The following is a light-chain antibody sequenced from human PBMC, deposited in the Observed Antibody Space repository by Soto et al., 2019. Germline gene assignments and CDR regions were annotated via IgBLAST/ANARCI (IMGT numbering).Light chain of an antibody. CDR3: QQYYNTPYT. CDR1: QTVSYSSNNKNY. Sequence: DIVMTQSPDSLAVSLGERATINCQSSQTVSYSSNNKNYLGWYQKKPGQPPKLLIYWASTRESGVPDRFSGSGSGTDFTLTISSLQAEDVAVYYCQQYYNTPYTFGQGTKLEIK. J-gene: IGKJ2*01. V-gene: IGKV4-1*01. CDR2: WAS.